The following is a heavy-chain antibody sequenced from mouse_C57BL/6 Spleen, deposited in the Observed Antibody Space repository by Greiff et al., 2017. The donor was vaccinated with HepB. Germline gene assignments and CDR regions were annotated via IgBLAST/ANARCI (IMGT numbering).Heavy chain of an antibody. CDR3: ARVYGNWYFDV. CDR2: ISDGGSYT. V-gene: IGHV5-4*01. CDR1: GFTFSSYA. D-gene: IGHD2-1*01. J-gene: IGHJ1*03. Sequence: DVHLVESGGGLVKPGGSLKLSCAASGFTFSSYAMSWVRQTPEKRLEWVATISDGGSYTYYPDNVKGRFTISRDNAKNNLYLQMSHLKSEDTAMYYCARVYGNWYFDVWGTGTTVTVSS.